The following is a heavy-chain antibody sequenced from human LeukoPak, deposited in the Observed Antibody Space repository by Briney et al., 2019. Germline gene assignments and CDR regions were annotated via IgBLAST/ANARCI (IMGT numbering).Heavy chain of an antibody. Sequence: GASVKVSCKASGYTFTSYAMHWVRQAPGQRLEWMGWINAGNGNTKYSQKFQGRVTITRDTSASTAYMELSSLRSEDTAVYYCARASAYGLGSYYNPGFDYWGQGTLVTVSS. J-gene: IGHJ4*02. V-gene: IGHV1-3*01. CDR2: INAGNGNT. CDR3: ARASAYGLGSYYNPGFDY. CDR1: GYTFTSYA. D-gene: IGHD3-10*01.